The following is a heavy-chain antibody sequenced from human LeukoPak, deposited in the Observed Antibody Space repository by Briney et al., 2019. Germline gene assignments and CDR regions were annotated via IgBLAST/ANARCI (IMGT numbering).Heavy chain of an antibody. Sequence: QPGGSLRVYCAASGFIFSTYGMQWVRQAPGEGLESVAVTSYDGSNKYYTDSVKGRFTISRDNSKNTLYLQLDFLRPEDTAVYYCARKGAGAGGFDAPLDYWGQGTLVTVSS. CDR3: ARKGAGAGGFDAPLDY. D-gene: IGHD3-10*01. J-gene: IGHJ4*02. CDR1: GFIFSTYG. CDR2: TSYDGSNK. V-gene: IGHV3-30*03.